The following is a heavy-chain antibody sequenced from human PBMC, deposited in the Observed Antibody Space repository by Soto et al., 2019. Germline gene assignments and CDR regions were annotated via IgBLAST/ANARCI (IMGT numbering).Heavy chain of an antibody. J-gene: IGHJ5*02. CDR3: ARDGGVEMAPTLEENWFDP. CDR2: IIPIFGTA. V-gene: IGHV1-69*01. Sequence: QVQLVQSGAEVKKPGSSVKVSCKASGGTFSSYAISWVRQAPGQGLEWMGGIIPIFGTANYAQKFQGRVTITADESTSTAYMELSSLRSEDTAVYYCARDGGVEMAPTLEENWFDPWGQGTLVTVSS. CDR1: GGTFSSYA. D-gene: IGHD3-16*01.